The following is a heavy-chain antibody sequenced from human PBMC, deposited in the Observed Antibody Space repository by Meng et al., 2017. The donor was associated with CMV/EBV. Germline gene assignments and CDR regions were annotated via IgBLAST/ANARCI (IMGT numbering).Heavy chain of an antibody. Sequence: GESLKISCAASGFTFSSYAMHWVRQAPGKGLEWVAVISYDGSNKYYAGSVKGRFTISRDNSKNTLYLQMNSLRAEDTAVYYCAREPSDCHSSSWCWFDPWGQGTLVTVSS. CDR2: ISYDGSNK. CDR3: AREPSDCHSSSWCWFDP. V-gene: IGHV3-30-3*01. CDR1: GFTFSSYA. J-gene: IGHJ5*02. D-gene: IGHD6-13*01.